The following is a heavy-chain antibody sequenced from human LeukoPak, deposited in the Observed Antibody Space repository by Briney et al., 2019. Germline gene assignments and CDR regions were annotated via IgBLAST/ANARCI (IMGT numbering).Heavy chain of an antibody. Sequence: GGSLRLSCAASGFTFSSYWMHWVRQAPGKGLVWVSRINTDGSSTSYADSVKGRFTISRDNAKNTLYLQMNSLRAEDTAVYYCARTWSYDSSGSKPFDIWGQGTMVTVSS. CDR3: ARTWSYDSSGSKPFDI. CDR1: GFTFSSYW. D-gene: IGHD3-22*01. J-gene: IGHJ3*02. V-gene: IGHV3-74*01. CDR2: INTDGSST.